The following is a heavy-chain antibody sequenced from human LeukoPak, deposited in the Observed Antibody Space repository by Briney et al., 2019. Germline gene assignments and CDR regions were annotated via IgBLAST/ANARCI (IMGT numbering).Heavy chain of an antibody. D-gene: IGHD2-2*01. J-gene: IGHJ5*02. CDR1: GFTFSSCG. CDR3: AKEYCSSTSCYYLFWFDP. CDR2: ISYDGSNK. Sequence: GGSLRLSCAASGFTFSSCGMHWVRQAPGKGLEWVAVISYDGSNKYYADSVKGRFTISRDNSKNTLYLQMNSLRAEDTAAYYCAKEYCSSTSCYYLFWFDPWGQGTLVTVSS. V-gene: IGHV3-30*18.